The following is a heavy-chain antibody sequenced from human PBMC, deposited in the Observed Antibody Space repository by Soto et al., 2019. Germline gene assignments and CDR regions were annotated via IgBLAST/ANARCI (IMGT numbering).Heavy chain of an antibody. V-gene: IGHV3-66*01. Sequence: GWSLRLSCAASGFTVNSNYMSWVRQAPGKGLEWVSFIYSDGSTYCADSVKGRFIISRDNSNNTLYFQMNSLRAEDTAVYYCATLKKYDILTGFYPCWGQGTLVTVSS. CDR1: GFTVNSNY. D-gene: IGHD3-9*01. CDR2: IYSDGST. CDR3: ATLKKYDILTGFYPC. J-gene: IGHJ4*02.